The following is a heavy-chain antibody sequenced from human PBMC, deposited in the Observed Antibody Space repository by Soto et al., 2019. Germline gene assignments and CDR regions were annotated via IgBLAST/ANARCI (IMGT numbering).Heavy chain of an antibody. CDR3: ARDQVGATGDY. Sequence: QIQLVQSGAEVKKPGASVTVSCKASGYTFTSYGISWVRQSPGQGLEWMGWISAYNGNRNYAPKVQGRVTMTTDTSTNTAYMELRSLRSDDTAVYYCARDQVGATGDYWGQGTMVTVSS. CDR2: ISAYNGNR. CDR1: GYTFTSYG. D-gene: IGHD1-26*01. J-gene: IGHJ4*02. V-gene: IGHV1-18*01.